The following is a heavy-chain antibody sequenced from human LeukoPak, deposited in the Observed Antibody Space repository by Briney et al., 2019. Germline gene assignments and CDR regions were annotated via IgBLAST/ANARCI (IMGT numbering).Heavy chain of an antibody. Sequence: PGGSLSLSCTASGFTFSRYYMHWVRQAPGKGLVWVSRLNSEGGDTRFADSVKGRFAISRGNAKDTLYLQMNSLRVEDTAVYYCATTVTTGGGAFDIWGQGTMVTVSS. CDR2: LNSEGGDT. CDR3: ATTVTTGGGAFDI. J-gene: IGHJ3*02. CDR1: GFTFSRYY. V-gene: IGHV3-74*01. D-gene: IGHD4-17*01.